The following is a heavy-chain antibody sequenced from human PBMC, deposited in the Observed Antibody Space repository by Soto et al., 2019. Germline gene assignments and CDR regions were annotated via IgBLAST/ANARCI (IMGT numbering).Heavy chain of an antibody. Sequence: GASVKVSCKASGGTFSSYAISWVRQAPGQGLEWMGGIIPIFGTANYAQKFQGRVTITADESTSTAYMELSSLRSEDTAVYYCARDSYDYGDKDFDYWGQGTLVTVSS. CDR2: IIPIFGTA. D-gene: IGHD4-17*01. J-gene: IGHJ4*02. CDR3: ARDSYDYGDKDFDY. CDR1: GGTFSSYA. V-gene: IGHV1-69*13.